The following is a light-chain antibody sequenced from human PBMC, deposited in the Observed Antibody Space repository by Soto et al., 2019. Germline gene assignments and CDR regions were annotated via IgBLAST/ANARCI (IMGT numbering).Light chain of an antibody. V-gene: IGKV4-1*01. CDR1: QSVLYSSNNKNY. CDR2: WAS. J-gene: IGKJ1*01. CDR3: QQYYSTPWT. Sequence: DIVMTQSPDSLAVSLGERATINCKSSQSVLYSSNNKNYLVWYQQKPGQPPKLLIYWASTRESGVPDRFSGSGSGTDFPLTLSSLQAEDVAVYYCQQYYSTPWTFGQGTKVEIK.